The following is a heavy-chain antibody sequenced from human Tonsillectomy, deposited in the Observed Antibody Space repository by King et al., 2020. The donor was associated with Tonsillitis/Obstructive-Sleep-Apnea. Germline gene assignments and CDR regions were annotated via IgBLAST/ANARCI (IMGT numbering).Heavy chain of an antibody. CDR1: GYTFTRNY. CDR2: INPSDGIT. V-gene: IGHV1-46*01. D-gene: IGHD2-15*01. J-gene: IGHJ4*02. Sequence: VQLVQSGAEVKKPGASVKVSCKPSGYTFTRNYVHWVRQAPGQGLEWMGIINPSDGITTYAQKFQGRVTMTTDTSTSTVSMELRSLRVEDTAVYYCVRDDKDGRHLDYWGQGSLVSVSS. CDR3: VRDDKDGRHLDY.